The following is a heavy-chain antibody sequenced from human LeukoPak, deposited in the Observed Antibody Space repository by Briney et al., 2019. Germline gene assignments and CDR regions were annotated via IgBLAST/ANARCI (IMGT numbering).Heavy chain of an antibody. D-gene: IGHD3-9*01. J-gene: IGHJ4*02. CDR1: GGSINNHY. Sequence: SETLSLTCIVSGGSINNHYWTWIRQTPGKGLEWIGDIHYTGTTKYNPSLKSRVTISIDTSKNQFSLKLSSVTAADTAVYYCARARGGDILTGLDYWGQGTLVTVSS. CDR3: ARARGGDILTGLDY. V-gene: IGHV4-59*11. CDR2: IHYTGTT.